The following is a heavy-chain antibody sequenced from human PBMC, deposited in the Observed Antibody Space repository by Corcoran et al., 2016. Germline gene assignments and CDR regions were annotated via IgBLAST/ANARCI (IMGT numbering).Heavy chain of an antibody. V-gene: IGHV3-53*01. Sequence: EVQLVESGGGLIQPGGSLRLSCAASGFTVSSNYMSWVRQAPGKGLEWVSVVYSGGSTYYADSVKGRFTISRDNSKYTLYLQMNRLRAEDTAVYYCARASYYDFYRMDVWGQGTTVTVSS. CDR3: ARASYYDFYRMDV. J-gene: IGHJ6*02. D-gene: IGHD6-6*01. CDR1: GFTVSSNY. CDR2: VYSGGST.